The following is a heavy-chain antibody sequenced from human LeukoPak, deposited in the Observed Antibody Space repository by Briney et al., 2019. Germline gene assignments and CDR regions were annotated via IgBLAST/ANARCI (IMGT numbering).Heavy chain of an antibody. CDR2: ISYSGST. Sequence: PSGTLSLTCTVSGGSISGYYWSWIWQPPGKGLEWIGYISYSGSTNHNPSLKSRVSISVDTSKNQFSLNLNSVTAADTAVFYCARHGSGWSFDYWGQGTLVTVSS. CDR1: GGSISGYY. CDR3: ARHGSGWSFDY. D-gene: IGHD6-19*01. V-gene: IGHV4-59*08. J-gene: IGHJ4*02.